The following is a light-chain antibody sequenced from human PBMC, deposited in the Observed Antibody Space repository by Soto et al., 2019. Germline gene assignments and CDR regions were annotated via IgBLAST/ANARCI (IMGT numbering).Light chain of an antibody. CDR1: SSDVGAYNY. V-gene: IGLV2-14*01. CDR2: EVS. Sequence: QSALTQPASVSGSPGQSITISCSGTSSDVGAYNYVSWYQQHPGKAPKLMMYEVSNRPSGVSNRFSGSKSGNTASLTISGLQAEDEADYYCSSYTSSTTLIFGGGTKVTVL. J-gene: IGLJ2*01. CDR3: SSYTSSTTLI.